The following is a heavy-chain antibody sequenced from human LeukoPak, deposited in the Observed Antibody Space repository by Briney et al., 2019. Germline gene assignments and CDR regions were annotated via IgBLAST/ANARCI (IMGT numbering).Heavy chain of an antibody. Sequence: GGSLRLSCAASGFTFSSYWMRWVRQAPGKGLEWVANIKQDGSEKYYVDSVKGRFTISRDNAKNTLYLQMNSLRAEDTAVYYCARDSADYDFWSGYYSHFDYWGQGTLVTVSS. CDR1: GFTFSSYW. CDR3: ARDSADYDFWSGYYSHFDY. J-gene: IGHJ4*02. D-gene: IGHD3-3*01. V-gene: IGHV3-7*01. CDR2: IKQDGSEK.